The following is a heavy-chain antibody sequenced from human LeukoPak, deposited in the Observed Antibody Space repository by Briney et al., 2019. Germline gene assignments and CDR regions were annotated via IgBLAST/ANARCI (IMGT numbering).Heavy chain of an antibody. J-gene: IGHJ6*03. D-gene: IGHD6-19*01. V-gene: IGHV4-59*01. CDR3: ARGVGWPAYYMDV. CDR1: GGSISSYY. Sequence: PSETLSLTCTVSGGSISSYYWSWIRQPPGKGLEWIGYIYYSGSTNCNPSLKSRVTISVDTSKNQFSLKLSSVTAADTAVYYCARGVGWPAYYMDVWGKGTTVTVSS. CDR2: IYYSGST.